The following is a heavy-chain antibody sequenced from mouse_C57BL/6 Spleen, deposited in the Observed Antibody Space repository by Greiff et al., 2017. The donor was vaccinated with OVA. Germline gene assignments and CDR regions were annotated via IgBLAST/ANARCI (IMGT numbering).Heavy chain of an antibody. D-gene: IGHD4-1*01. Sequence: DVKLVESGGGLVKPGGSLKLSCAASGFTFSDYGMHWVRQAPEKGLEWVAYISSGSSTIYYADTVKGRFTISRDNAKNTLFLQMTSLRSEDTAMYYCARGGLGGGRYWGQGTTLTVSS. CDR1: GFTFSDYG. V-gene: IGHV5-17*01. CDR3: ARGGLGGGRY. CDR2: ISSGSSTI. J-gene: IGHJ2*01.